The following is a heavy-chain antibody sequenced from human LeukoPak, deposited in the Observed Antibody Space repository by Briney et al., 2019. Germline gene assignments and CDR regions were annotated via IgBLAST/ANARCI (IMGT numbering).Heavy chain of an antibody. J-gene: IGHJ4*02. Sequence: SETLSLTCAVSGGSISSLNLWSWLRQPPGKGLEWVGEMYLDGRTNFHPSVRGRVTIFIDKPKNQLSLQLTSVTAADTAVYYCAGLEGRYSTDWFCFFDYWGQGALVTVSS. CDR2: MYLDGRT. D-gene: IGHD6-19*01. CDR1: GGSISSLNL. V-gene: IGHV4-4*02. CDR3: AGLEGRYSTDWFCFFDY.